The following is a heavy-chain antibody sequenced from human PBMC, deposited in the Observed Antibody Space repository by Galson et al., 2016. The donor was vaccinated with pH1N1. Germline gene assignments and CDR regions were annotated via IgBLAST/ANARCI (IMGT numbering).Heavy chain of an antibody. V-gene: IGHV3-23*01. Sequence: SLRLSCAASGFTFSNFAMTWVRQAPGQGLEWVSIILASGETSSYADSVKGRFTISRDDRKNTMYLQMNSLRAGDTAVYYCARSGGSGDDYFEHFDNWGQGTLVTVSS. D-gene: IGHD3-16*01. CDR1: GFTFSNFA. J-gene: IGHJ4*02. CDR2: ILASGETS. CDR3: ARSGGSGDDYFEHFDN.